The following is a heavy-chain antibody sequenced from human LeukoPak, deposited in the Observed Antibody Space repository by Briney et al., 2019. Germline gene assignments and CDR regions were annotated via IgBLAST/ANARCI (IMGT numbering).Heavy chain of an antibody. CDR3: AKVRYCSSTSCYMGSY. J-gene: IGHJ4*02. CDR2: IRYDGSNK. CDR1: GFTFSSYG. D-gene: IGHD2-2*02. V-gene: IGHV3-30*02. Sequence: GGSLRLSCAASGFTFSSYGMHWVRQAPGKGLEWAAFIRYDGSNKYYADSVKGRFTISRDNSKNTLYLQMNSLRAEDTAVYYCAKVRYCSSTSCYMGSYWGQGTLVTVSS.